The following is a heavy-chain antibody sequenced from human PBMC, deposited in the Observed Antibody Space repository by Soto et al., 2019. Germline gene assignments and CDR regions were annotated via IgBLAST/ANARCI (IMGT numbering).Heavy chain of an antibody. CDR1: GFPFDDFA. CDR2: INWSGSST. D-gene: IGHD6-13*01. CDR3: ARGPFVSSSNWYYDF. V-gene: IGHV3-20*04. J-gene: IGHJ4*02. Sequence: PGGSLRLSCAGSGFPFDDFAMSLVRQAPGKGLEWVSGINWSGSSTYYADSVRGRFTISRDSAKNSLYLQTNSLRAEDTALYYCARGPFVSSSNWYYDFWGLGTLVTVSS.